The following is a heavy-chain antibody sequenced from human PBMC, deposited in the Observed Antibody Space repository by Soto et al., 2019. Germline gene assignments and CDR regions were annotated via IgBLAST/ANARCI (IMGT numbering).Heavy chain of an antibody. CDR3: AKDSYWGSGSYSHDYFDY. CDR1: GFTFSSYA. Sequence: PGGSLRLSCAASGFTFSSYAMSWVRQAPWKGLEWVSAISGSGGSTYYADSVKGRFTISRDNSKNTLYLQMNSLRAEDTAVYYCAKDSYWGSGSYSHDYFDYWGQGTLVTVSS. J-gene: IGHJ4*02. D-gene: IGHD3-10*01. V-gene: IGHV3-23*01. CDR2: ISGSGGST.